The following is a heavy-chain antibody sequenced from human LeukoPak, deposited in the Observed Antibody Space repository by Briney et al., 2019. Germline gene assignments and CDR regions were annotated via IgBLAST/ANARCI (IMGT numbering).Heavy chain of an antibody. CDR3: ARDQGGRLDY. Sequence: PSETLSLTCTVSGGSISSSSYYWGWIRQPPGKGLEWIGSIYYSGSTYYNPSLKSRVTISVDTSKNQFSLKLSSVTAADTAVYYCARDQGGRLDYWGQGTLVTVSS. J-gene: IGHJ4*02. V-gene: IGHV4-39*07. CDR2: IYYSGST. D-gene: IGHD1-26*01. CDR1: GGSISSSSYY.